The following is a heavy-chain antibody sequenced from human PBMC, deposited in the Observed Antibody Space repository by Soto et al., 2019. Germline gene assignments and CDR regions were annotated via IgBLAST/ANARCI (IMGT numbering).Heavy chain of an antibody. J-gene: IGHJ4*02. V-gene: IGHV3-23*01. CDR1: GFTVITYA. CDR3: ANDYDSSGYYWILDY. D-gene: IGHD3-22*01. CDR2: IGGDGRTT. Sequence: PGGSLRLSCAGSGFTVITYAMSWVRQAPGKGLEWISSIGGDGRTTYYAGSVKGRFTISRDSSKTTLYLLMNSLRAEDTAVYYCANDYDSSGYYWILDYWGQGTLVTVSS.